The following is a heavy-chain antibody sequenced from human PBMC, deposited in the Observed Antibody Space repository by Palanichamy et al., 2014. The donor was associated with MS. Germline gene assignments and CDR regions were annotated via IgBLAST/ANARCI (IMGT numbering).Heavy chain of an antibody. Sequence: QVQLVQSGAEVKQPGASVKVSCKASGYTFTSSDINWVRQAAGQGLEWMGWVNPNSGNAGYAQEFQGRVTITRDTSINTAYMELSGLRVEDTAVYYCTRGLWRNSGYFSDYWGQGTLVTVSS. CDR2: VNPNSGNA. D-gene: IGHD4-23*01. J-gene: IGHJ4*02. CDR1: GYTFTSSD. V-gene: IGHV1-8*03. CDR3: TRGLWRNSGYFSDY.